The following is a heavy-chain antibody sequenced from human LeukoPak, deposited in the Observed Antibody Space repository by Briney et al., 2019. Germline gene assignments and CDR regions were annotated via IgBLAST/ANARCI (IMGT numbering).Heavy chain of an antibody. CDR2: ISYDGSNK. CDR3: AKDLRFLEWLFGSFDY. V-gene: IGHV3-30-3*01. D-gene: IGHD3-3*01. Sequence: GGSLRLSCAASGFTFSSYAMHWVRQAPGKGLEWVAVISYDGSNKYYADSVKGRFTISRDNSKNTLYLQMNSLRAEDTAVYYCAKDLRFLEWLFGSFDYWGQGTLVTVSS. CDR1: GFTFSSYA. J-gene: IGHJ4*02.